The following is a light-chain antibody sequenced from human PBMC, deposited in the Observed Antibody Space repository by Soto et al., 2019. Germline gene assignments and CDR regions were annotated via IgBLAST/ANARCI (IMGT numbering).Light chain of an antibody. J-gene: IGLJ1*01. CDR3: SSYTSSSTPYV. V-gene: IGLV2-14*01. Sequence: QSALTQPASVSGFPGQSITISCTGTSSDFGGYNYVSWYQQHPGKAPKLIIYDVSDRPSGVSNRFSGSKSGNTASLTISGLQAEDEADYFCSSYTSSSTPYVFGTGTKVTVL. CDR2: DVS. CDR1: SSDFGGYNY.